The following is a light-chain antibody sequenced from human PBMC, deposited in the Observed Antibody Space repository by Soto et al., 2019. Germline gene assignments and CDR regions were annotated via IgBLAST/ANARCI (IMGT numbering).Light chain of an antibody. V-gene: IGLV1-51*01. CDR3: GTWDSGLSVVV. J-gene: IGLJ2*01. Sequence: QSVLTQPPSVSAAPGQTVTISGSGSSSNIASNYVSWYQQFQGTAPKLLIYDNNKRPSGIPDRFSGSKSGTSATLGITGLQTGDEADYYCGTWDSGLSVVVFGGGTKLTVL. CDR2: DNN. CDR1: SSNIASNY.